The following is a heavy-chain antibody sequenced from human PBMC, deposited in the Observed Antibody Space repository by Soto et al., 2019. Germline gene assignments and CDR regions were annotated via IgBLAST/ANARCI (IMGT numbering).Heavy chain of an antibody. J-gene: IGHJ6*03. Sequence: VLLVQSGAEVKKPVSSVKVSCKASGGTFSSYTISWVRQAPGQGLEWMGRIIPILGIANYAQKFQGIVTMTADKSTSTDYKELSSLRSEDTAVYYCARDAGYYYYYMDVWGKGTTVTVSS. CDR3: ARDAGYYYYYMDV. V-gene: IGHV1-69*08. CDR2: IIPILGIA. CDR1: GGTFSSYT.